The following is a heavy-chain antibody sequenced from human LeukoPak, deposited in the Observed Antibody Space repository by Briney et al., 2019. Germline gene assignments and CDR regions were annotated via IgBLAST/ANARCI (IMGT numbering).Heavy chain of an antibody. Sequence: GGSLKLSCAASGFTFSRNNMNWVRQAPGKGLEWVSSISPSSSYIYYADSMRGRFTISRDNTKNSLYLQMNSLRAEDTAVYYCARGGYYFDYWGQGTLVTVSS. V-gene: IGHV3-21*01. CDR3: ARGGYYFDY. D-gene: IGHD3-10*01. CDR2: ISPSSSYI. J-gene: IGHJ4*02. CDR1: GFTFSRNN.